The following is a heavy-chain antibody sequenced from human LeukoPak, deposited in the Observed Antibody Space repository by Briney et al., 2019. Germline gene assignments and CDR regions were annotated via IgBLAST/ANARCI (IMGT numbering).Heavy chain of an antibody. J-gene: IGHJ4*02. D-gene: IGHD6-13*01. Sequence: SVKVSCKASGGTFSSYAISWVRQAPGQGLEWMGGIIPIFGTANYAQKFQGRVTITADESTSTAYMELSSLRSEDTAVYYCAGGRYSSSWYQYWGQGTLDTVSS. CDR1: GGTFSSYA. CDR3: AGGRYSSSWYQY. V-gene: IGHV1-69*01. CDR2: IIPIFGTA.